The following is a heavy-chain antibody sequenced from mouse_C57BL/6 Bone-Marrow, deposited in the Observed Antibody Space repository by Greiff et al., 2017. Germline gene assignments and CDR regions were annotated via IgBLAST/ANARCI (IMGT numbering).Heavy chain of an antibody. Sequence: FQLRQSEPELVKPGASVKISCKASGYTFPDYYMTWLKRSHGRSLEWIGDINPNNGGTRYNQKFKGKATLTVDKSSSTAYMELRSLTSEDSAVYYCAREAYYYGSSPAWFAYWGQGTLVTVSA. D-gene: IGHD1-1*01. CDR3: AREAYYYGSSPAWFAY. CDR2: INPNNGGT. CDR1: GYTFPDYY. V-gene: IGHV1-26*01. J-gene: IGHJ3*01.